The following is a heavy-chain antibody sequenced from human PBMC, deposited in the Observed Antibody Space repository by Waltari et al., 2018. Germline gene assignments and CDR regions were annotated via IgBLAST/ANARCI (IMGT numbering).Heavy chain of an antibody. D-gene: IGHD3-10*01. V-gene: IGHV3-30*01. CDR3: AREMELRGVPSSGYYGMDV. J-gene: IGHJ6*02. CDR1: GFTFSSYA. CDR2: ISYDGSNK. Sequence: QVQLVESGGGVVQPGRSLRLSCAASGFTFSSYAMHWVRQAPGKGLEWVAVISYDGSNKYYADSVKGRFTSSRDNSKNTRYLQMNSLRAEDTAVYYCAREMELRGVPSSGYYGMDVWGQGTTVTVSS.